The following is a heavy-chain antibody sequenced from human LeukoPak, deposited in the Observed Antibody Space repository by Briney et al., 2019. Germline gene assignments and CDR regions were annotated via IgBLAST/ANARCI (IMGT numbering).Heavy chain of an antibody. CDR2: INHRGST. J-gene: IGHJ4*02. Sequence: ASETLSLTCAVYGEYLSKYYCTWIRQSPGKGLEWIGEINHRGSTNLNPSLKSRVTLSVDTSKYQFSLKLTSVTAADAAVYYCASSVGSTDYWGQGTLVTVSS. D-gene: IGHD1-26*01. V-gene: IGHV4-34*01. CDR1: GEYLSKYY. CDR3: ASSVGSTDY.